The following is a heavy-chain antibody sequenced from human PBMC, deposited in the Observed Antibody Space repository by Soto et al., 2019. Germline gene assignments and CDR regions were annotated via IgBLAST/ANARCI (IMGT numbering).Heavy chain of an antibody. CDR2: ISGSGGST. Sequence: EVQLLESGGGLVQPGGSLRLSCAASGFTFSSYAMSWVRQAPGKGLEWVSAISGSGGSTYYADSVKGRFTISRDNSKNTLYLQMNSLRAEDTAVYYCARAMLPYYYDSSGYSPFDIWGQGTMVTVSS. CDR1: GFTFSSYA. J-gene: IGHJ3*02. V-gene: IGHV3-23*01. CDR3: ARAMLPYYYDSSGYSPFDI. D-gene: IGHD3-22*01.